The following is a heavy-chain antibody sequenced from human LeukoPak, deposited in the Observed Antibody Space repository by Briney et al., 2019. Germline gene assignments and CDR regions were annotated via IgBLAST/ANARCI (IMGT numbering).Heavy chain of an antibody. CDR3: ARDPYSGNYGNYYYYYMDV. CDR2: IKQDGSEK. D-gene: IGHD1-26*01. J-gene: IGHJ6*03. V-gene: IGHV3-7*03. Sequence: GGSLRLSCAASGFTFSSYWMSWVRQAPGKGLEWVANIKQDGSEKYYVDSVKGRFTISRDNARNSLFLQMNSLRAEDTALYYCARDPYSGNYGNYYYYYMDVWGKGTTVTISS. CDR1: GFTFSSYW.